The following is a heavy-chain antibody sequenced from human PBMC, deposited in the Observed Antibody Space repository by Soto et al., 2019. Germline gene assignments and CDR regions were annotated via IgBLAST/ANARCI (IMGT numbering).Heavy chain of an antibody. CDR1: GYTFTDYY. D-gene: IGHD1-26*01. CDR3: ARTPNNGRAGVYGMDV. CDR2: IDGDSGDT. V-gene: IGHV1-2*04. Sequence: QVLLVQSGAEVKKPGASVKVSCKASGYTFTDYYIHWVLQAPGQGLEWMGWIDGDSGDTKYAQNFQDWVTMTRDTSINTAYMELSRLTSDDTAVYYCARTPNNGRAGVYGMDVWGQGTTVIVSS. J-gene: IGHJ6*02.